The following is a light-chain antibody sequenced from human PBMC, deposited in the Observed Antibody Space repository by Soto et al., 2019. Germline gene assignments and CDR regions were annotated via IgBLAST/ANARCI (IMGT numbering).Light chain of an antibody. CDR2: DVG. CDR3: SSYTSSSTLDYV. J-gene: IGLJ1*01. Sequence: QSALTQPASVSGSPGQSITISCTGTSSDVVGYNYVSWYQQHPGKAPKLMIYDVGNRPSGVSNRFSGSKSGNTASLTISGLQAEDEADYYCSSYTSSSTLDYVFGTGTKVTVL. CDR1: SSDVVGYNY. V-gene: IGLV2-14*01.